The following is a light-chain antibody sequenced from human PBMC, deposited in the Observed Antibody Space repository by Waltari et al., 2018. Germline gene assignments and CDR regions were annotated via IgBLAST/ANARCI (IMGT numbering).Light chain of an antibody. CDR3: NSRDSRGQAVV. J-gene: IGLJ2*01. Sequence: SSELTQDPAVSVALGQTIRITCQRDSLRSGDASWYQQKPGQAPVLVMFGENNRPSGIPDRFSGSISGSTTSLTITGAQAEDEADYYCNSRDSRGQAVVFGGGTRVTVL. CDR1: SLRSGD. V-gene: IGLV3-19*01. CDR2: GEN.